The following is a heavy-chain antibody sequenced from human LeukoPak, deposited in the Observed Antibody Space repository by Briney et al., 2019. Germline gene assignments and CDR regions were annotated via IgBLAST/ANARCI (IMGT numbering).Heavy chain of an antibody. J-gene: IGHJ4*02. CDR3: ARVPSRVFGVVTHPFDY. D-gene: IGHD3-3*01. V-gene: IGHV4-34*01. CDR2: VHHTGSA. CDR1: GVPFSEDY. Sequence: SETLSLTCAVSGVPFSEDYWGWIRQSPGKGLEWIGEVHHTGSANYNPSLRSRVTISVDTSKKQFSLRVYSVTAADTAVYYCARVPSRVFGVVTHPFDYWGQGTLVTVSS.